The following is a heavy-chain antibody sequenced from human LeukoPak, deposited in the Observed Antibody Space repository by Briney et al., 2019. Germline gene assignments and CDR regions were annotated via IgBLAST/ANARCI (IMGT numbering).Heavy chain of an antibody. CDR1: GGSISSSSYY. D-gene: IGHD3-22*01. V-gene: IGHV4-39*07. CDR2: IYYSGST. Sequence: KASETLSLTCTVSGGSISSSSYYWGWIRQPSGKGLEWIGSIYYSGSTYYNPSLKSRVTISVDTSKNQFSLKLSSVTAADTAVYYCASGYYYDSSGYYGEISYWGQGTLVTVSS. CDR3: ASGYYYDSSGYYGEISY. J-gene: IGHJ4*02.